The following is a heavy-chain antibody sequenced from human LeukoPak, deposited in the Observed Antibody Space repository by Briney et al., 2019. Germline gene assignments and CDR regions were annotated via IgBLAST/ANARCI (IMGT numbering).Heavy chain of an antibody. J-gene: IGHJ2*01. D-gene: IGHD3-22*01. V-gene: IGHV1-46*01. Sequence: ASVKVSCKASGYTFTSYAMNWVRQAPGQGLEWMGIINPSGGSTSYAQKFQGRVTMTRDTSTSTVYMELSSLRSEDTAVYYCARDWRYYDSSGYAIGYFDLWGRGTLVTVSS. CDR3: ARDWRYYDSSGYAIGYFDL. CDR1: GYTFTSYA. CDR2: INPSGGST.